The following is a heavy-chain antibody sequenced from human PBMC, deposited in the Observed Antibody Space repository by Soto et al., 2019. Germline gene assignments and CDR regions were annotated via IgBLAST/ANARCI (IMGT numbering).Heavy chain of an antibody. CDR3: TTALYYDFWSASYYYYGMDV. D-gene: IGHD3-3*01. CDR2: IKSKTDGGTT. J-gene: IGHJ6*02. V-gene: IGHV3-15*07. Sequence: PGGSLRLSCAASGFTFSNAWMNWVRQAPGKGLEWVGRIKSKTDGGTTDYAAPVKGRFTISRDDSKNTLYLQMNSLKTEDTAVYYCTTALYYDFWSASYYYYGMDVWGQGTTVTVS. CDR1: GFTFSNAW.